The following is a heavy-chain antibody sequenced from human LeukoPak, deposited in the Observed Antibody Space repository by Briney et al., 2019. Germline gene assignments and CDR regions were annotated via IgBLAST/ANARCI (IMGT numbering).Heavy chain of an antibody. V-gene: IGHV1-2*02. Sequence: GASVTVSFKASGYTFTVYYMHWVRQAPGQGREWMGWINPNSGGTNYAQKFQGRVTMTRDTSISTAYMELSRLRSDDTAVYYCARVNIVVVPAAISWFDPWGQGTLVTVSS. CDR2: INPNSGGT. CDR1: GYTFTVYY. J-gene: IGHJ5*02. D-gene: IGHD2-2*01. CDR3: ARVNIVVVPAAISWFDP.